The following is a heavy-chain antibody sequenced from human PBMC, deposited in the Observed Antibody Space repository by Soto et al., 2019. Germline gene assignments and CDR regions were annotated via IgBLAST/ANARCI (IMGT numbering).Heavy chain of an antibody. CDR2: INAGKGNT. CDR3: AREGGYGSYCFDY. D-gene: IGHD5-12*01. Sequence: ASVKVSGKASGYTFTSYAMHWVRQAPGQRLAWMGWINAGKGNTEYSQKFQGRVTITRDTYASTAYMELSSLRSEDTAVYYCAREGGYGSYCFDYWGQGTLVTVSS. J-gene: IGHJ4*02. CDR1: GYTFTSYA. V-gene: IGHV1-3*01.